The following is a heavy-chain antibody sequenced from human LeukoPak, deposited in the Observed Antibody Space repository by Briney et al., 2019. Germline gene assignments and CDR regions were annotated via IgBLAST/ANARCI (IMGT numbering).Heavy chain of an antibody. CDR1: GGSISSYY. V-gene: IGHV4-59*01. CDR2: IYYSGST. D-gene: IGHD3-10*01. Sequence: KPSETLSLTCTVSGGSISSYYWSWVRQPPGKGLEWIGYIYYSGSTNYNPSLKSRVTISVDTSKNQFSLKLSSVTAADTAVCYCASLLWFGEFRGSFDYWGQGTLVTVSS. J-gene: IGHJ4*01. CDR3: ASLLWFGEFRGSFDY.